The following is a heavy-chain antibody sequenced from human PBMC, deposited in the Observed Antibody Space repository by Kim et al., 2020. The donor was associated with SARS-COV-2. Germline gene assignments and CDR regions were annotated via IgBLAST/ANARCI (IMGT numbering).Heavy chain of an antibody. J-gene: IGHJ4*02. Sequence: GGSLRLSCAASGFTFTNYGMNWVRQAPGKGLEWVSAISGSGGSTSYADSVKGRFTISRDNSKNTLYVQMNSLRAEDTAVYYCTRGRMSPDYWGQGTQVTVSS. CDR3: TRGRMSPDY. CDR1: GFTFTNYG. V-gene: IGHV3-23*01. CDR2: ISGSGGST. D-gene: IGHD2-8*01.